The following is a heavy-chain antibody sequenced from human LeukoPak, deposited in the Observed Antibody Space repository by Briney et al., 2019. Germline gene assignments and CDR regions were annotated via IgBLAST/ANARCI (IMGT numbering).Heavy chain of an antibody. J-gene: IGHJ3*02. CDR2: IYSGGRT. Sequence: AESLRLSCAVSGSILSSNYMTWVRQPPGKGLEWVSVIYSGGRTYYADSVKGRFNTSRDNSKNTLYLQMNSVRAEETAVYYCARARDGYEAFDIWGQGTMVTVSS. CDR3: ARARDGYEAFDI. V-gene: IGHV3-66*01. CDR1: GSILSSNY. D-gene: IGHD3-22*01.